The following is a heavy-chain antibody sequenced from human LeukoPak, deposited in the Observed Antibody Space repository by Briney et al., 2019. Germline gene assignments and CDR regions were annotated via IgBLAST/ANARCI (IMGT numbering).Heavy chain of an antibody. CDR2: IIPIFGTA. V-gene: IGHV1-69*13. CDR3: ASSPGNYFDY. CDR1: GCTCTSYA. Sequence: GASAKVSCKASGCTCTSYAISWVRQAPGQGLEWMGGIIPIFGTANYAQKFQGRVTITADESTSTAYMELSSLRFEDTAVYYCASSPGNYFDYWGQGTLVTVSS. J-gene: IGHJ4*02.